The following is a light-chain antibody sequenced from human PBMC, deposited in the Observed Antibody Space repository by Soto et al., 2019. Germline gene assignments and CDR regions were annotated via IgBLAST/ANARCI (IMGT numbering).Light chain of an antibody. CDR3: QSYDSSLSGSV. CDR1: SSNIGAGYD. V-gene: IGLV1-40*01. Sequence: QSVLTQPPSVSGAPGQRVTIPCTGSSSNIGAGYDVHWYQQLPGTAPKLLIYGNSNRPSGVPDRFSGSKSGTSASLAITGLQAEDEADYYCQSYDSSLSGSVFGGGTKVTVL. CDR2: GNS. J-gene: IGLJ2*01.